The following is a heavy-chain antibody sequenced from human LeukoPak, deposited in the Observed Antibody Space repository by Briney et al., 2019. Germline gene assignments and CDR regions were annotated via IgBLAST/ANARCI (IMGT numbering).Heavy chain of an antibody. CDR3: VGFLEWLLSAYFDY. D-gene: IGHD3-3*01. V-gene: IGHV3-23*01. CDR2: ISGSGGGT. Sequence: GGSLRLSCAASGFTFSSYAMSWVRQAPGKGLEWVSAISGSGGGTYYADSVKGRFTISRDNSKNTLYLQMNSLRAEDTAVCYCVGFLEWLLSAYFDYWGQGTLVTVSS. J-gene: IGHJ4*02. CDR1: GFTFSSYA.